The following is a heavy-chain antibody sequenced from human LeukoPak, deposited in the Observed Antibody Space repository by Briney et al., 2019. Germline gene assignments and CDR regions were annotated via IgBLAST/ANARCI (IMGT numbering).Heavy chain of an antibody. CDR3: AKGGRWLQLPFDY. CDR2: ISGSGGST. CDR1: GFTFSSYG. Sequence: GGTLRLSCAASGFTFSSYGMSWVRQAPGKGLEWVSAISGSGGSTYYADSVKGRFTISRDNSKNTLYLQMNSLRAEDTAVYYCAKGGRWLQLPFDYWGQGTLVTVSS. V-gene: IGHV3-23*01. J-gene: IGHJ4*02. D-gene: IGHD5-24*01.